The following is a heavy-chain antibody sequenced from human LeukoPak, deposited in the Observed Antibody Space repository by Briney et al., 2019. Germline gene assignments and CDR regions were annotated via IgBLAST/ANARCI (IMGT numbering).Heavy chain of an antibody. Sequence: GGSLRLSCAASGFTFSSYSMTWVRQAPGKGLEWVSSISSSSNYIYYADSVKGRFTISRDNAKNSLYLQMNSLRAEDTAVYYCARLTGGSYYYYYYMDVWGKGTTVTVSS. D-gene: IGHD1-26*01. J-gene: IGHJ6*03. CDR3: ARLTGGSYYYYYYMDV. CDR1: GFTFSSYS. CDR2: ISSSSNYI. V-gene: IGHV3-21*01.